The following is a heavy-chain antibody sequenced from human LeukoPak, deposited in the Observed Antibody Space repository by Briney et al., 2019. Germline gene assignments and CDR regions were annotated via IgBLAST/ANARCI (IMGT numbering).Heavy chain of an antibody. CDR1: GYTFTSYG. J-gene: IGHJ4*02. CDR2: ISAYNGTT. V-gene: IGHV1-18*01. CDR3: ARRIAAAGPSDY. D-gene: IGHD6-13*01. Sequence: GASVKVSCKASGYTFTSYGISWVRQAPGQGLEWMGWISAYNGTTNYAQKLQGRVTMTTDTSTSTAYMELRSLRSDDTSVYYCARRIAAAGPSDYWGQGTLVTVSS.